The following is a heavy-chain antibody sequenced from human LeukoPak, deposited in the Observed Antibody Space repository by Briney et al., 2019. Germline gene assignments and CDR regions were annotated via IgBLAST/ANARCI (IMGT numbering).Heavy chain of an antibody. CDR1: GGTFSSYA. V-gene: IGHV1-69*05. Sequence: GASVKVSCKASGGTFSSYAISWVRQAPGQGLEWMGGIIPIFGAANYAQKFQGRVTITTDESTSTAYMELSSLRSEDTAVYYCAIDVDIVATIAGDAFDIWGQGTIVTVSS. CDR3: AIDVDIVATIAGDAFDI. J-gene: IGHJ3*02. D-gene: IGHD5-12*01. CDR2: IIPIFGAA.